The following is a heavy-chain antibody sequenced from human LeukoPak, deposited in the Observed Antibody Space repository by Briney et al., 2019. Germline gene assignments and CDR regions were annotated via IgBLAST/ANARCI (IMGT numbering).Heavy chain of an antibody. CDR3: ASGLRYFDWSPFGY. J-gene: IGHJ4*02. Sequence: GGSLRLSCAASGFTFSSYWMSRVRQAPGKGLEWVANIKQDGSEKYYVDSVKGRFTISRDNAKNSLYLQMNSLRAEDTAVYYCASGLRYFDWSPFGYWGQGTLVTVSS. V-gene: IGHV3-7*02. CDR2: IKQDGSEK. CDR1: GFTFSSYW. D-gene: IGHD3-9*01.